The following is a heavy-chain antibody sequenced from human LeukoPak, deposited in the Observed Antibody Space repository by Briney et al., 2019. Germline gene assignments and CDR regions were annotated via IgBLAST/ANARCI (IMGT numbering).Heavy chain of an antibody. V-gene: IGHV4-4*07. D-gene: IGHD1-1*01. CDR1: GGSISSYY. CDR3: ARGGNSKNWFDP. Sequence: SETLSLTCTVSGGSISSYYWSWIRQPAGKGLEWIGRIYTSGSTYYNPSLKSRVTISVDTSKNQFSLKLSSATAADTAVYYCARGGNSKNWFDPWGQGTLVTVSS. CDR2: IYTSGST. J-gene: IGHJ5*02.